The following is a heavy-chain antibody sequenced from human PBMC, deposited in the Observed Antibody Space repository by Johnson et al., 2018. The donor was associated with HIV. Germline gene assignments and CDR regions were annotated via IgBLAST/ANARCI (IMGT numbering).Heavy chain of an antibody. J-gene: IGHJ3*02. CDR1: GFTFDDYA. D-gene: IGHD6-19*01. CDR2: ISWNSGST. V-gene: IGHV3-9*01. CDR3: ARAGAVGFDAFDI. Sequence: EVQLVESGGGVVQPGRSLRLSCAASGFTFDDYAMHWVRQATGKGLEWVSGISWNSGSTGYADSVKGRFTISRDNSKNTLYLQMNSLRAEDTAVYYCARAGAVGFDAFDIWGQGTMVTVSS.